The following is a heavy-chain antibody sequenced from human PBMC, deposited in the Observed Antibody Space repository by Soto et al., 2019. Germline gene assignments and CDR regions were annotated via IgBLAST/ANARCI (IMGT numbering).Heavy chain of an antibody. D-gene: IGHD3-22*01. Sequence: QVQLVESGGGVVQPGRSLRLSCAASGFTFSSYAMHWVRQAPGKGLGWVAVISYDGSNKYYADSVKGRFTISRDNSKNTLYLQMNSLRAEDTAVYYCARSAKPYYDSSGYYSHFDYWGQGTLVTVSS. CDR2: ISYDGSNK. CDR1: GFTFSSYA. J-gene: IGHJ4*02. V-gene: IGHV3-30-3*01. CDR3: ARSAKPYYDSSGYYSHFDY.